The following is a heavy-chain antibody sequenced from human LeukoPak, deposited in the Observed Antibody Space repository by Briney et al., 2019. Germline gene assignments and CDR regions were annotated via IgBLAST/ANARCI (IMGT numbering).Heavy chain of an antibody. CDR1: GGSISSYY. V-gene: IGHV4-4*07. J-gene: IGHJ3*02. CDR3: ARLITGTTTAFDI. Sequence: SETLSLTCTVSGGSISSYYWSWIRQPAGKGLEWIGRVYTSGSTHYNPSLKTRLTMSVDTSKNQFSLKLSSVTAADTAVYYCARLITGTTTAFDIWGQGTMVTVSS. CDR2: VYTSGST. D-gene: IGHD1-7*01.